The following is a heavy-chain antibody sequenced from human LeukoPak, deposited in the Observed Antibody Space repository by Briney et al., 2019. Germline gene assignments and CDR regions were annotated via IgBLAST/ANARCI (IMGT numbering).Heavy chain of an antibody. CDR3: ARRTLVVTDY. CDR1: GGSFSGYY. D-gene: IGHD4-23*01. J-gene: IGHJ4*02. Sequence: PSETLSLTCAVYGGSFSGYYWSWIRQPPGKGLEWIGEINHSGSTNYNPSLKGRVTISVDTSKNQFSLKLSSVTAADTAVYYCARRTLVVTDYWGQGTLVTVSS. CDR2: INHSGST. V-gene: IGHV4-34*01.